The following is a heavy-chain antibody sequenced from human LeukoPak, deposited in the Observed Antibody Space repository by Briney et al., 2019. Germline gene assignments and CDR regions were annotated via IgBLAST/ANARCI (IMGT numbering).Heavy chain of an antibody. Sequence: PSEALSLTCTVSGGSITTYYWSWIRQPPGKGLEWIGYTYYSGSTNYNPSLKSRVTISVDTSKNQFSLKLSSVTAADTAVYYCAGIHLGELSSINWFDPWGQGTLVTVSS. V-gene: IGHV4-59*01. CDR2: TYYSGST. D-gene: IGHD3-16*02. CDR1: GGSITTYY. CDR3: AGIHLGELSSINWFDP. J-gene: IGHJ5*02.